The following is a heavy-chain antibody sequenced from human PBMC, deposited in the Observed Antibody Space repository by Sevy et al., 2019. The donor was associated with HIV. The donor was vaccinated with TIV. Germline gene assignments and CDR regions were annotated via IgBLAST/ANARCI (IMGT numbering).Heavy chain of an antibody. CDR3: ATSRSGYFDSSGYYIY. D-gene: IGHD3-22*01. J-gene: IGHJ4*02. Sequence: GESLKISCQGSGYSFTSHWIGWVRHMPGKGLEWMGIIYPEDSETGYSPSFQGQGTFSAAKSITTTYLQWSSLKASDTAMYYCATSRSGYFDSSGYYIYWGQGTLVTVSS. CDR1: GYSFTSHW. V-gene: IGHV5-51*01. CDR2: IYPEDSET.